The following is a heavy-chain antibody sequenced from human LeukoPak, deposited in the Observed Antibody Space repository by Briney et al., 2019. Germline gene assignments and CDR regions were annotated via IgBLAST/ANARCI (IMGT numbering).Heavy chain of an antibody. CDR3: AREVNSGYDSAWYSSGWYRGYYFDY. J-gene: IGHJ4*02. D-gene: IGHD6-19*01. CDR1: GFTVSSYS. V-gene: IGHV3-48*01. CDR2: IGAAGSTI. Sequence: PGGSLRLSCAASGFTVSSYSMNWVRQAPGKGLEWVSYIGAAGSTIYYADSVKGRFTISRDNSKNTLYLQMNSLRAEDTAVYYCAREVNSGYDSAWYSSGWYRGYYFDYWGQGTLVTVSS.